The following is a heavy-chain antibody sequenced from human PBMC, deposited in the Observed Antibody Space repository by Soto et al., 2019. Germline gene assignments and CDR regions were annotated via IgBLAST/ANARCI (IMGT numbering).Heavy chain of an antibody. J-gene: IGHJ4*02. V-gene: IGHV4-31*03. CDR3: ARDSHRSKASHLLDY. Sequence: QVQLQESGPGLVKPSQTLSLTCTVSGGSISSGGYYWSWIRQHPGKGLEWIGYIYYSGSTYYNPSLKSRVTISVDTSKNQFSLKLSSVTAADTAVYYCARDSHRSKASHLLDYWGQGTLVTVSS. CDR2: IYYSGST. CDR1: GGSISSGGYY.